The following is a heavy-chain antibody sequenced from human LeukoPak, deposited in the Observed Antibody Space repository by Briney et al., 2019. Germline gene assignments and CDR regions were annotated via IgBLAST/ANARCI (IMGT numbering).Heavy chain of an antibody. CDR1: GGSFSGYY. CDR2: INHSGST. J-gene: IGHJ4*02. V-gene: IGHV4-34*01. CDR3: ARSAYYDSSGYSPRFDY. Sequence: KPSETLSLTCAVYGGSFSGYYWSWIRQPPGKGLEWIGEINHSGSTNYNPSLKSRVTISVDTSKSQFSLKLSSVTAADTAVYYCARSAYYDSSGYSPRFDYWGQGTLVTVSS. D-gene: IGHD3-22*01.